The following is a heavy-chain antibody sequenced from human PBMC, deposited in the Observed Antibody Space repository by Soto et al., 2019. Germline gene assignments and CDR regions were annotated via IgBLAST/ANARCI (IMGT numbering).Heavy chain of an antibody. Sequence: QVQLVESGGGVVQPGRSLRLSCAASGFTFSTFAMHWVRQAPGKGLEWVTLISYDGSNKYYAGSVKGRFTISRDNSKNTLYLQLNSLRAEDTAVYYCARENTDWHFDYWGQGTLVTVSS. CDR3: ARENTDWHFDY. CDR1: GFTFSTFA. V-gene: IGHV3-30-3*01. J-gene: IGHJ4*02. CDR2: ISYDGSNK. D-gene: IGHD3-9*01.